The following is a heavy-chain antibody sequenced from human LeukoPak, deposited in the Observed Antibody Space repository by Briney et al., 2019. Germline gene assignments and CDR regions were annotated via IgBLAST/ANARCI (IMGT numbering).Heavy chain of an antibody. D-gene: IGHD3-22*01. CDR3: ASLRTMIGAFDI. Sequence: SETLSLTCAVYGGSFSGYYWNWIRQPPGKGLEWIGEINHSGSTNYNPSLQSRVTISVDTSKNQFSLKLTSVTAADTAVYYCASLRTMIGAFDIWGQGTMVTVSS. CDR2: INHSGST. CDR1: GGSFSGYY. V-gene: IGHV4-34*01. J-gene: IGHJ3*02.